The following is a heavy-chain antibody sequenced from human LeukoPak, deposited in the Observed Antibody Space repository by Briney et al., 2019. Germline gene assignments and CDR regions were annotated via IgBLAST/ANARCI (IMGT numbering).Heavy chain of an antibody. Sequence: ASVKVSCKASGYGFTCYYMHWVRQAPGQGLEWMGWISPNSGDTNYAREFQGRVTMTMDTSISTAYMELSGLTSDDTAVYYCARDGSARSGNNNFYYWGQGTLVTVSS. J-gene: IGHJ4*02. D-gene: IGHD4-23*01. V-gene: IGHV1-2*02. CDR2: ISPNSGDT. CDR1: GYGFTCYY. CDR3: ARDGSARSGNNNFYY.